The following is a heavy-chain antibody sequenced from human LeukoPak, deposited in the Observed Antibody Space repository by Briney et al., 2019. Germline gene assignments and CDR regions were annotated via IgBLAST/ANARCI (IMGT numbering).Heavy chain of an antibody. Sequence: PGRSLRLSCAASGFTFSSYGMHWVRQAPGKGLEWVAVIWYDGSNKHYADSVKGRFTISRDNSKNTLYLQMNSLRAEDTAVYYCARGSRYYYDSSGPTGGFDYWGQGTLVTVSS. CDR1: GFTFSSYG. D-gene: IGHD3-22*01. V-gene: IGHV3-33*01. CDR2: IWYDGSNK. J-gene: IGHJ4*02. CDR3: ARGSRYYYDSSGPTGGFDY.